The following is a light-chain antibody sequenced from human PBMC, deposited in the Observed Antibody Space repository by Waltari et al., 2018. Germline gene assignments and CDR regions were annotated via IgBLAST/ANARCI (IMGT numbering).Light chain of an antibody. V-gene: IGLV2-14*03. CDR2: DVS. J-gene: IGLJ1*01. CDR3: SSFTTPNARYI. CDR1: SSDIGDSNY. Sequence: QSALTQPASVSGSPGQSISISCTGTSSDIGDSNYVAWLQQHPGKVPTLPLYDVSTRPPGFSDRFSGSKSGNTSSLTISGLQTEDTADYYCSSFTTPNARYIFGSGTEVTVL.